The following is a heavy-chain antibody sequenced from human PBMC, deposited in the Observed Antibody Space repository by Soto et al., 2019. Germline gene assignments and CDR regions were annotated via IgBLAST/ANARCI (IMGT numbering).Heavy chain of an antibody. CDR3: ARQTRGWYGGYYYYGMDV. CDR1: GYSFTSYW. V-gene: IGHV5-51*01. J-gene: IGHJ6*02. CDR2: IYPGDSDT. D-gene: IGHD6-19*01. Sequence: GESLKISSKGSGYSFTSYWIGWVRQMPGKGLEWMGIIYPGDSDTRYSPSFQGQVTISADKSISTAYLQWSSLKASDTAMYYYARQTRGWYGGYYYYGMDVWGQGTTVTVSS.